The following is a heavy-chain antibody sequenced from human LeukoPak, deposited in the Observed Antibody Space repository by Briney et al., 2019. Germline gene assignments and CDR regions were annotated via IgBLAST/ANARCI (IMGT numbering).Heavy chain of an antibody. CDR2: IYHSGST. V-gene: IGHV4-30-2*01. J-gene: IGHJ4*02. CDR3: ARGTLLYSSSSDY. D-gene: IGHD6-6*01. Sequence: SETLSLTCTVSGGSISSGGYYWSWIRQPPGKGLEWIGYIYHSGSTYYNPSLKSRVTISVDRSKNQFSLKLSSVTAADTAVYYCARGTLLYSSSSDYWGQGTLVTVSS. CDR1: GGSISSGGYY.